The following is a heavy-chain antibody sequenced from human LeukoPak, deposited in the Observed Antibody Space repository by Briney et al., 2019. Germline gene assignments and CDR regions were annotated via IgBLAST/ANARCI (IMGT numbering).Heavy chain of an antibody. CDR2: ISWDGDNT. V-gene: IGHV3-43*01. Sequence: GGSLRLSCAASGFTFDDYTMSWVRQAPGKGLEWVALISWDGDNTYYADSVKGRFTISRDNAKNSLYLQMNSVRAEDTALYYCARRMYYYDSRGYTYYFDNWGQGTLVTVSS. CDR3: ARRMYYYDSRGYTYYFDN. CDR1: GFTFDDYT. D-gene: IGHD3-22*01. J-gene: IGHJ4*02.